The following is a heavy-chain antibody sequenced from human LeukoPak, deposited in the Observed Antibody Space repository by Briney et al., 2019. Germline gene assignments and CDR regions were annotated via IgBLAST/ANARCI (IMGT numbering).Heavy chain of an antibody. CDR1: GGTFSSYV. J-gene: IGHJ5*02. D-gene: IGHD2-21*02. CDR3: ARDPNPTYCGGDCYPA. CDR2: IIPIFGTA. V-gene: IGHV1-69*05. Sequence: GASVKVSCKASGGTFSSYVINWVRQAPGQGLEWMGGIIPIFGTANYAQKFQGRVTMTRDMSTSTVYMELSSLRSEDTAVYYCARDPNPTYCGGDCYPAWGQGTLVTVSS.